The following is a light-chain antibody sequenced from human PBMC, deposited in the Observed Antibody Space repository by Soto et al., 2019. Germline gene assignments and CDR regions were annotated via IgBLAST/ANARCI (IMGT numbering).Light chain of an antibody. CDR3: QQYSEFPMK. CDR1: QSVSSN. Sequence: VLLENPATLSVPQGERAALACRGSQSVSSNLAWYQHKPGQAPRLLINGASTRATGIPARFSGSGSATEFSLTISILQSDDFAAYYCQQYSEFPMKFGPGTKV. V-gene: IGKV3-15*01. CDR2: GAS. J-gene: IGKJ1*01.